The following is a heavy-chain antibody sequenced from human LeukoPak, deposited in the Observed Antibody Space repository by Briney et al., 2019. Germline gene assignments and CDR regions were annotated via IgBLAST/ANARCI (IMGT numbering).Heavy chain of an antibody. D-gene: IGHD3-10*01. CDR2: ISSGSSYI. CDR1: GFTFHDYG. Sequence: GGSLRLSCAASGFTFHDYGMTWVRQAPGKGLEWVSSISSGSSYIYYADSVKGRFTISRDNAKNSLYLQMNSLRAEDTAVYYCARDNGITMIRGVSGAFDYWGQGSLVTVSS. CDR3: ARDNGITMIRGVSGAFDY. J-gene: IGHJ4*02. V-gene: IGHV3-21*01.